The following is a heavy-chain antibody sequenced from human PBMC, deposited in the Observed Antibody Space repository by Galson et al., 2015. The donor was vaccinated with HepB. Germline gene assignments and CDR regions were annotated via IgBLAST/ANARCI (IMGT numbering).Heavy chain of an antibody. J-gene: IGHJ4*02. CDR1: GFTFSSYG. V-gene: IGHV3-33*08. D-gene: IGHD2-2*01. CDR2: IWYDGSNK. CDR3: ARGLCSSTSCYDHGVDC. Sequence: SLRLSCAASGFTFSSYGMHWVRQAPGKGLEWVAVIWYDGSNKYYADSVKGRFTISRDNSKNTLYLQMNSLRAEDTAVYYCARGLCSSTSCYDHGVDCWGQGTLVTVSS.